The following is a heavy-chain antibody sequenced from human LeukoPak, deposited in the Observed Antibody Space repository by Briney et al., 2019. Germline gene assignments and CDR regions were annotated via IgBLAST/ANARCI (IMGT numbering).Heavy chain of an antibody. CDR1: GGTFSSYA. Sequence: GASVKVSCKASGGTFSSYAISWVRQAPGQGLEWMGGIIPIFGTANYAQKFQGRVTITRDTSASTAYMELSSLRSEDTAVYYCARAPDGTMVRGVYDYWGQGTLVTVSS. J-gene: IGHJ4*02. CDR2: IIPIFGTA. D-gene: IGHD3-10*01. V-gene: IGHV1-69*05. CDR3: ARAPDGTMVRGVYDY.